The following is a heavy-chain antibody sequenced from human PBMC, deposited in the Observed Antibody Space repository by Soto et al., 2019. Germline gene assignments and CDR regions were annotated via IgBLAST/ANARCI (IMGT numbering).Heavy chain of an antibody. Sequence: SVKVSCKASGGTFSSYAISWVRQAPGQGLEWMGGIIPILGTANYAQKFQGRVTITADESTSTAYMELSSLRSEDTAVYYCASERRTVRSQSTAAAGNWGQGTRVTVSS. CDR3: ASERRTVRSQSTAAAGN. CDR2: IIPILGTA. J-gene: IGHJ4*02. D-gene: IGHD6-13*01. V-gene: IGHV1-69*13. CDR1: GGTFSSYA.